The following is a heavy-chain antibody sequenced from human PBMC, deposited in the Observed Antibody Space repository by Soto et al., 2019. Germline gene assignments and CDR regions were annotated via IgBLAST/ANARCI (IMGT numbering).Heavy chain of an antibody. D-gene: IGHD3-22*01. CDR2: IYYSGST. V-gene: IGHV4-59*01. CDR1: VGSISSYY. Sequence: PSETLSLTCTVSVGSISSYYWSWLRQPPGKGLEWIGYIYYSGSTNYNPSLKSRVTISVDTSKNQFSLKLSSVTAADTAVYYCARSKYYYDSSGYYYYFDYWGQGTLVTVSS. CDR3: ARSKYYYDSSGYYYYFDY. J-gene: IGHJ4*02.